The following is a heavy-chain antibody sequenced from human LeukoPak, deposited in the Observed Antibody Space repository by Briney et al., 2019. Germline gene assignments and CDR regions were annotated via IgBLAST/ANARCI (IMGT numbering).Heavy chain of an antibody. CDR1: GGTFSSYA. V-gene: IGHV1-69*05. J-gene: IGHJ6*03. Sequence: ASVKASCKASGGTFSSYAISWVRQAPGQGLEWMGGIIPIFGTANYAQKFQGRVTITTDESTSTAYMELSSLRSEDTAVYYCARAKRVVGATSYYYYYMDVWGKGTTVTVSS. D-gene: IGHD1-26*01. CDR2: IIPIFGTA. CDR3: ARAKRVVGATSYYYYYMDV.